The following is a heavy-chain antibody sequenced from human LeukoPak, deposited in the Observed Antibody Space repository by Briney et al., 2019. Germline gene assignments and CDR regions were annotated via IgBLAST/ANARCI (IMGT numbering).Heavy chain of an antibody. CDR1: GYTFTYYY. D-gene: IGHD3-22*01. J-gene: IGHJ4*02. CDR2: INPSGGST. Sequence: ASVKVSCKASGYTFTYYYMHWVRQAPGQGLEWMGIINPSGGSTSYAQKFQGRVTMTRDMSTSTVYMELSSLRSEDTAVYYCARGVGAYITMIVVVTGENWYYFDYWGQGTLVTVSS. CDR3: ARGVGAYITMIVVVTGENWYYFDY. V-gene: IGHV1-46*01.